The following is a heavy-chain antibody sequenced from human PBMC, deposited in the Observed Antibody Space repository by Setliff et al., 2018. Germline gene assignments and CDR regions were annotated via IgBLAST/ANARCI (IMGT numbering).Heavy chain of an antibody. Sequence: ASVKVSCKASGYTLSHYYMHWVRQAPGQGLEWMGLINPSGENTNYAQKFQGRVNMTRDTSTSTAYMELRSLRTEDTAVYYCAREGVDTRSSTDYRYYMDVWGKGTTVTVSS. V-gene: IGHV1-46*01. CDR3: AREGVDTRSSTDYRYYMDV. D-gene: IGHD5-18*01. CDR2: INPSGENT. J-gene: IGHJ6*03. CDR1: GYTLSHYY.